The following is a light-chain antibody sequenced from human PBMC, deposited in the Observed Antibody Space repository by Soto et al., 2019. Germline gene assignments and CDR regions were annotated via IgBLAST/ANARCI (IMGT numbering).Light chain of an antibody. J-gene: IGKJ3*01. CDR3: QQRSNLPRFT. Sequence: EIVLTQSPATLSLSPGERATLSCRASQSVSSYLAWYQQKPGQAPRLLLYDASNRATGIPARFSGSGSGTDFTLTISSLDPEDFAVYYCQQRSNLPRFTFGSGTKVDIK. CDR1: QSVSSY. V-gene: IGKV3-11*01. CDR2: DAS.